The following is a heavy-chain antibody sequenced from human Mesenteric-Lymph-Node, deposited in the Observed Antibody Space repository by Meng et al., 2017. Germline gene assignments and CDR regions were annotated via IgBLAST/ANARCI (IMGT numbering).Heavy chain of an antibody. CDR1: DVSISSGDYS. J-gene: IGHJ4*02. V-gene: IGHV4-30-2*03. CDR2: IYYSGSN. D-gene: IGHD4-23*01. Sequence: QLQLQESGPGLLKPSQTLSLTCDVSDVSISSGDYSWSWIRQPPGKGPEWIGSIYYSGSNYHNPSLKSRLTISVDTSKSQLALKLSSVTAADTAVYYCARQIFEFGYGGNSPFDYWGQGTLVTVSS. CDR3: ARQIFEFGYGGNSPFDY.